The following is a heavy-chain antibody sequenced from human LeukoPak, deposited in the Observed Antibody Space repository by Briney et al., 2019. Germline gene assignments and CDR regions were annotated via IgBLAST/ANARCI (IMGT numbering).Heavy chain of an antibody. CDR1: GGSISSGDYY. D-gene: IGHD4-17*01. J-gene: IGHJ4*02. Sequence: PSQTLSLTCTVSGGSISSGDYYWSWIRQPPGKGLEWIGYIYYSGSTYYNPSLKSRVTISVDTSKNQFSLKLSSVTAADTAVYYCARHLPDYGDYWCLDYWGQGTLVTVSS. CDR2: IYYSGST. CDR3: ARHLPDYGDYWCLDY. V-gene: IGHV4-30-4*01.